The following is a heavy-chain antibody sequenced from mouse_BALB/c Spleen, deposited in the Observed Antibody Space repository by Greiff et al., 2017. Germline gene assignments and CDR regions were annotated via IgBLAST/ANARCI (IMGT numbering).Heavy chain of an antibody. J-gene: IGHJ1*01. CDR2: INPYNDGT. CDR3: ARGRYYGSSFYWYFDV. V-gene: IGHV1-14*01. CDR1: GYTFTSYV. D-gene: IGHD1-1*01. Sequence: VQLQQSGPELVKPGASVKMSCKASGYTFTSYVMHWVKQKPGQGLEWIGYINPYNDGTKYNEKFKGKATLTSDKSSSTAYMELSSLTSEDSAVYYCARGRYYGSSFYWYFDVWGAGTTVTVSS.